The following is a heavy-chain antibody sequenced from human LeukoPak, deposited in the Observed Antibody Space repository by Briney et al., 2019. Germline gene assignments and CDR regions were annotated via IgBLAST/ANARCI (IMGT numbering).Heavy chain of an antibody. V-gene: IGHV3-53*01. CDR3: ARGGGLDV. CDR2: IYSSGST. CDR1: GFTFSNNY. D-gene: IGHD3-16*01. Sequence: GGSLRLSCAASGFTFSNNYMTWVRQAPGKGLEWVSLIYSSGSTYYADSVKGRFTISRDNSKNTLYLQVNSLRAEDTAVYFCARGGGLDVWGQGATVTVSS. J-gene: IGHJ6*02.